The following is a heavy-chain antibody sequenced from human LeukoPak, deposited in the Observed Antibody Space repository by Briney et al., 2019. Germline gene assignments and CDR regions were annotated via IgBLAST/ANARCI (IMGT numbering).Heavy chain of an antibody. CDR3: ARDDDWSGYYGAFDI. D-gene: IGHD3-3*01. CDR1: GFTFSIYW. J-gene: IGHJ3*02. CDR2: INSDGSST. Sequence: GGSLRLSCAASGFTFSIYWMHWVRQAPGKGLVWVSRINSDGSSTSYADSVKGRFTISRDNAKNTLYLQMNSLRAEDTAVYYCARDDDWSGYYGAFDIWGQGTMVTVSS. V-gene: IGHV3-74*01.